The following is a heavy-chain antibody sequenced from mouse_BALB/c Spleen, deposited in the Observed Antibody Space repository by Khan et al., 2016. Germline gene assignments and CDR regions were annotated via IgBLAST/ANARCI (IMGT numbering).Heavy chain of an antibody. Sequence: QIQLVQSGAELAKPGASVKMSCKASGYTFTDYWMHWVKQSPGQGLEWIGYINPSTGYTEYNQKFKDKATLTADKSSSTAYMQLSSVTSEDSAVYYWARLSYYYGSSYGWFAYWGQGTLVTVSA. V-gene: IGHV1-7*01. CDR3: ARLSYYYGSSYGWFAY. J-gene: IGHJ3*01. CDR2: INPSTGYT. CDR1: GYTFTDYW. D-gene: IGHD1-1*01.